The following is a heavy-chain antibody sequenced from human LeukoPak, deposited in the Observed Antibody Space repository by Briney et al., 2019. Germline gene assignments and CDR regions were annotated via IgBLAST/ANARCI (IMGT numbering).Heavy chain of an antibody. CDR1: GFTVSSNY. V-gene: IGHV3-53*01. CDR3: ARDRVRDGYNLDY. Sequence: GGSLRLSCAASGFTVSSNYMSWVRQAPGKGLEWVSVIYSGGSTYYADSVKGRFTISRDNSKNTLYLQMNSLRAEDTAVYYCARDRVRDGYNLDYWGQGTLVTVSS. CDR2: IYSGGST. D-gene: IGHD5-24*01. J-gene: IGHJ4*02.